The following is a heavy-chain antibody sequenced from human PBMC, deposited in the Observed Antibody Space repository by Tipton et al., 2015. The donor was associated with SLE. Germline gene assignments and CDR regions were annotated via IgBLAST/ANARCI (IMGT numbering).Heavy chain of an antibody. CDR1: GFTFSSYS. D-gene: IGHD1-26*01. V-gene: IGHV3-21*03. Sequence: SLRLSCAASGFTFSSYSMNWVRQAPGKGLEWVSSISSSSSYIYYADSVKGRFTISRDNAKNSLYLQMNSLRAEDTAAYYCARVGAGLPRDWGQGTLVTVSS. CDR2: ISSSSSYI. J-gene: IGHJ4*02. CDR3: ARVGAGLPRD.